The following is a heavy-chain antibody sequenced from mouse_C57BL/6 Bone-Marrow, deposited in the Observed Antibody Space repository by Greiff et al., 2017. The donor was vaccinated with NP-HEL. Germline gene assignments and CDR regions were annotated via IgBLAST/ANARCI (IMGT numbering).Heavy chain of an antibody. CDR1: GYTFTDYN. V-gene: IGHV1-18*01. J-gene: IGHJ4*01. CDR3: AREDYGSSYDYYAMDY. D-gene: IGHD1-1*01. CDR2: INPNNGGT. Sequence: SGPELVKPGASVKIPCKASGYTFTDYNMDWVKQSHGKSLEWIGDINPNNGGTIYNQKFKGKATLTVDKSSSTAYMELRSLTSEDTAVYYCAREDYGSSYDYYAMDYWGQGTSVTVSS.